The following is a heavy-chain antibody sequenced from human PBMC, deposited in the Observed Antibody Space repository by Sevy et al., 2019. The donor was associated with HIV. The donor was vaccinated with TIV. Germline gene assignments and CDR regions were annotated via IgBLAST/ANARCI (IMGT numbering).Heavy chain of an antibody. CDR2: IYYSGST. Sequence: SQTLSLTCTVSGGSISSSSYYWGWIRQPPGKGLEWIGSIYYSGSTYYNPSLKSRVTISVDTSKNQFSLKLSSVTAADTAVYYCASIVIAARHKTSWGFPDYWGQGTLVTVSS. J-gene: IGHJ4*02. V-gene: IGHV4-39*01. CDR1: GGSISSSSYY. D-gene: IGHD6-6*01. CDR3: ASIVIAARHKTSWGFPDY.